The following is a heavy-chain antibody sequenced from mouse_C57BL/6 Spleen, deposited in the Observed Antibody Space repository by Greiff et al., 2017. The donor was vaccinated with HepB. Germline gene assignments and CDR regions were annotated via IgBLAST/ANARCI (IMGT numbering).Heavy chain of an antibody. Sequence: EVQRVESGGGLVQPKGSLKLSCAASGFSFNTYAMNWVRQAPGKGLEWVARIRSKSNNYATYYADSVKDRFTISRDDSESMLYLQMNNLKTEDTAMYYCVRQDYYGSDAMDYWGQGTSVTVSS. V-gene: IGHV10-1*01. J-gene: IGHJ4*01. CDR2: IRSKSNNYAT. D-gene: IGHD1-1*01. CDR3: VRQDYYGSDAMDY. CDR1: GFSFNTYA.